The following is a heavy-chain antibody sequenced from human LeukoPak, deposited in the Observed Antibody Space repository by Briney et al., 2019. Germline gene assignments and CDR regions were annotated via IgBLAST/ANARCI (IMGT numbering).Heavy chain of an antibody. Sequence: GGSLRLSCAASGFTFSSYWMNWARQAPGKGLEWVASINHNGNVNYYVDSVKGRFTISRDNSKNTLYLQINSLRVDDTAVYYCAKDSGSYDYWGQGTLVTVSS. CDR3: AKDSGSYDY. J-gene: IGHJ4*02. D-gene: IGHD1-26*01. CDR1: GFTFSSYW. V-gene: IGHV3-7*03. CDR2: INHNGNVN.